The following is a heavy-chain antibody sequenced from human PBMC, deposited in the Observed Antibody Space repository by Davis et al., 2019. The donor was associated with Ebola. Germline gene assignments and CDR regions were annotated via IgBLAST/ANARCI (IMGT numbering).Heavy chain of an antibody. CDR2: IRNKAYGGTT. CDR1: GFTFSGSA. Sequence: GGSLRLSCAASGFTFSGSAMHWVRQASGKGLEWVGFIRNKAYGGTTEYAASVKGRFTISRDDSGNIAYLQMNSLKIEDTAVYYCARESGGGIDYWGQGTLVTVSS. D-gene: IGHD1-26*01. CDR3: ARESGGGIDY. J-gene: IGHJ4*02. V-gene: IGHV3-49*04.